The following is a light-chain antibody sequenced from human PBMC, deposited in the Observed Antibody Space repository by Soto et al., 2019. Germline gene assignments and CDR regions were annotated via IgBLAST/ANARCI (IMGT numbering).Light chain of an antibody. CDR3: SSYTSSDTVL. CDR2: DVN. Sequence: QSALTQPASVSGSPGQSITISCTGTSSDVGDYNYVSWYQQHPGKAPKLIIFDVNTRPSGVSNRFSGSKSGNTASLTISGLQAEDEADYHCSSYTSSDTVLFGGGTKLTVL. CDR1: SSDVGDYNY. V-gene: IGLV2-14*01. J-gene: IGLJ2*01.